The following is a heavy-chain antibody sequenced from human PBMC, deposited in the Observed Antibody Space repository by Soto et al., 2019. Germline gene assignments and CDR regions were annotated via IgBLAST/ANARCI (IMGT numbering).Heavy chain of an antibody. V-gene: IGHV1-46*03. CDR2: INPGGGST. D-gene: IGHD3-3*02. Sequence: QVQLVQSGAEVKKPGASVKVSCKASGYTFTNYYLHWVRQAPGQGLEWMGIINPGGGSTSYAQKFQGRVTVTEDTSTSTVYMELSSLRPEDTALYYCARRLAGGCDHWGQGTMGTVSS. CDR3: ARRLAGGCDH. CDR1: GYTFTNYY. J-gene: IGHJ4*02.